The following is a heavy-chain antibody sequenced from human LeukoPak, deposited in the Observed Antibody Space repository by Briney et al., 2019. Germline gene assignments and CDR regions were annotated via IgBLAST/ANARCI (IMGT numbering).Heavy chain of an antibody. CDR1: GFSFSTYA. CDR2: ISGSGGSR. D-gene: IGHD3-10*01. V-gene: IGHV3-23*01. J-gene: IGHJ4*02. Sequence: PGGSLRLSCEASGFSFSTYAMNWVRQAPGKGLEWVSAISGSGGSRYYADSVKGRFTISRDNSKNTVYLQMNSLRAEDTAVYYCARDPNYYGSGTMKVGFDNWGQGTLVTVSS. CDR3: ARDPNYYGSGTMKVGFDN.